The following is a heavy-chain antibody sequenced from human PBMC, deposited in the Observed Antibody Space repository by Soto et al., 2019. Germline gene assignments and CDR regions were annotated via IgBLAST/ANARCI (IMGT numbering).Heavy chain of an antibody. D-gene: IGHD3-22*01. CDR3: ARWRVNKGYYYDSSGYYPRVLDY. CDR2: INHSGST. Sequence: PSETLSLTCAVYGGSFSGYYWSWIRQPPGKGLEWIGEINHSGSTNYNPSLKSRVTISVDTSKNQFSLKLSSVTAADTAVYYCARWRVNKGYYYDSSGYYPRVLDYWGQGTLVTVSS. V-gene: IGHV4-34*01. J-gene: IGHJ4*02. CDR1: GGSFSGYY.